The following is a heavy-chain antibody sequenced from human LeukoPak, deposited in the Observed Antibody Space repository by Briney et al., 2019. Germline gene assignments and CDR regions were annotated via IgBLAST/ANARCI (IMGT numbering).Heavy chain of an antibody. CDR1: GGSISSYY. Sequence: SETLSLTCTVSGGSISSYYWSWIRQPPGKGLEWIGYMYYSGHINYIPALKSRVTISVDTSNNQFSLKLSSVTAADTAMYYCARAWATDYFDYWGQGTLVTVSS. J-gene: IGHJ4*02. CDR2: MYYSGHI. CDR3: ARAWATDYFDY. V-gene: IGHV4-59*01.